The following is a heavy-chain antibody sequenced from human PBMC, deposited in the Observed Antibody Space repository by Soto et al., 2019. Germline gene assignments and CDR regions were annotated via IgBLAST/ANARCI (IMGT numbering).Heavy chain of an antibody. Sequence: LRLSCSASGFPFSSYTMPWVRQAPGKGLEYVSAFDSNAYSTFYADSVKGRFTTSRDNSKNTLYLQMSSLRPEDTAVYYCVTCRPLSGDRCAGWFEPWGQGTLVTVSS. CDR3: VTCRPLSGDRCAGWFEP. V-gene: IGHV3-64D*06. J-gene: IGHJ5*02. CDR2: FDSNAYST. CDR1: GFPFSSYT. D-gene: IGHD2-15*01.